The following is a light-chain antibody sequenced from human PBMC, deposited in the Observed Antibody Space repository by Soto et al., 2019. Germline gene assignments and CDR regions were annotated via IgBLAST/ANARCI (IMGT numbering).Light chain of an antibody. CDR2: EVS. Sequence: QSALTQPASVSGSPGLSITISCSGTSNDVGGYDYVSWYRQHPDRAPRLLIYEVSNRPSGISDRFSVSRSGNTASLTISGLQADDEADYYCASYSVSGTLIFGGVTKLTVL. CDR3: ASYSVSGTLI. J-gene: IGLJ2*01. CDR1: SNDVGGYDY. V-gene: IGLV2-14*01.